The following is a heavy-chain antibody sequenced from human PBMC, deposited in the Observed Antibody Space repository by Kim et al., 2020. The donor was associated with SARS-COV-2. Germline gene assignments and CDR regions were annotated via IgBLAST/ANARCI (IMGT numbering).Heavy chain of an antibody. CDR3: ARHRDYYDSSGYLDY. Sequence: PAPQSRVTISVDTSNNQVSLKLSSVTAADTAVYYCARHRDYYDSSGYLDYWGQGTLVTVSS. D-gene: IGHD3-22*01. J-gene: IGHJ4*02. V-gene: IGHV4-39*01.